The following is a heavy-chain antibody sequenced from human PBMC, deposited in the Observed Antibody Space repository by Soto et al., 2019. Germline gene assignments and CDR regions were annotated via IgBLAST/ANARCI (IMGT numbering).Heavy chain of an antibody. CDR1: GGSISSGGYS. Sequence: SSETLSLTCAVSGGSISSGGYSWSWIRQPPGKGLEWIGYIYHSGSTYYNPSLKSRVTISVDRSKNQFSLKLSSVTAADTAVYYCASQYYYDSRTNWFDPWGQGTLVTVSS. CDR3: ASQYYYDSRTNWFDP. CDR2: IYHSGST. J-gene: IGHJ5*02. V-gene: IGHV4-30-2*01. D-gene: IGHD3-22*01.